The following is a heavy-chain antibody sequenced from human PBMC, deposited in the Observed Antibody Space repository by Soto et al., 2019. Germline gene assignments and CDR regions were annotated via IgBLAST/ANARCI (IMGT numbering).Heavy chain of an antibody. D-gene: IGHD6-19*01. J-gene: IGHJ5*02. V-gene: IGHV5-51*01. CDR3: ARPYSSGWLDL. Sequence: PGESLRISCKGSAYTFSNYWIGGVRQMPGKGLEWMGIINPGDSDTRYNPSFRGQVTISADTSISTAYLQWSSLKASDTAMYFCARPYSSGWLDLWGQGTLVTVPS. CDR2: INPGDSDT. CDR1: AYTFSNYW.